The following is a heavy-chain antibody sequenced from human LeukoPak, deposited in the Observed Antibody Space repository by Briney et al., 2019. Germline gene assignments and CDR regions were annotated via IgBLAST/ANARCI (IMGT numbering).Heavy chain of an antibody. Sequence: SGGSLRLSCAASGFTFSNYGMHWVRQAPGKGLEWVAVISYDGSNKYYADSVKGRFTISRDNSKNTLYLQMNSLRAEDTAVYYCAKDSHGSGWYFGHWGQGTLVTVSS. D-gene: IGHD6-19*01. CDR2: ISYDGSNK. CDR3: AKDSHGSGWYFGH. J-gene: IGHJ1*01. V-gene: IGHV3-30*19. CDR1: GFTFSNYG.